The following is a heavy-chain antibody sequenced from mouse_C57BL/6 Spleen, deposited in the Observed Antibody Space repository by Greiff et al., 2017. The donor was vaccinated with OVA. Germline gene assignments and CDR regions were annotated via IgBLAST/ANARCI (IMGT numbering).Heavy chain of an antibody. CDR1: GYTFTSYW. Sequence: QVQLQQPGAELVKPGASVKMSCKASGYTFTSYWITWVKQRPGQGLEWIGEIYPGDGGTNYNEKFKGKATLTADTSSSTAYMQLSSLTSEDSAVYYCAGNDIYAMDYWGQGTSVTVSS. J-gene: IGHJ4*01. CDR2: IYPGDGGT. CDR3: AGNDIYAMDY. V-gene: IGHV1-55*01.